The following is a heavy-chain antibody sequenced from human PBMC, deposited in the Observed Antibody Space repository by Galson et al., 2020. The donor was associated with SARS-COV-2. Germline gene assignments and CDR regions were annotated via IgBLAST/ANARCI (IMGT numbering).Heavy chain of an antibody. CDR2: ISYDGSNK. CDR1: GFTFSSYA. CDR3: ARDLTGNDALDI. V-gene: IGHV3-30*04. Sequence: GESLKISCAASGFTFSSYAMHWVRQAPGKGLEWVAVISYDGSNKYYADSVKGRFTISIDNSKNTLYLQMNSLRAEDTAVYYCARDLTGNDALDIWGQGTMVTVSS. J-gene: IGHJ3*02.